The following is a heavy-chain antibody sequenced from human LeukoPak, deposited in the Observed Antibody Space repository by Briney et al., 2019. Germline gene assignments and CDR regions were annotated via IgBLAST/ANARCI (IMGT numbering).Heavy chain of an antibody. D-gene: IGHD3-22*01. Sequence: GGSLRLSCAASGFPFSSYEMNWVRQAPGKGLEWVSYISSSGSTIYYADSVKGRFTISRDNAKNSLYLQMNGLRAEDTAVYYCASIGSSGYYRPFDCWGQGTLVTVSS. CDR2: ISSSGSTI. CDR1: GFPFSSYE. CDR3: ASIGSSGYYRPFDC. V-gene: IGHV3-48*03. J-gene: IGHJ4*02.